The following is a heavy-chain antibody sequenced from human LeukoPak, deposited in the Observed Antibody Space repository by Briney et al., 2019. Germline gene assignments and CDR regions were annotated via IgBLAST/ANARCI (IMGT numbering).Heavy chain of an antibody. CDR1: GFTFHDYS. J-gene: IGHJ4*02. D-gene: IGHD6-19*01. V-gene: IGHV3-43*02. CDR3: AKEGPTAVAGYFDY. Sequence: GGSLILSCAAPGFTFHDYSVHWVRQVPGKGLEWVSLIVGDGGKSYYADSVKGRFTISRDNSKNSLYLQMNSLRTDDTALYYCAKEGPTAVAGYFDYWGQGTLVTVSS. CDR2: IVGDGGKS.